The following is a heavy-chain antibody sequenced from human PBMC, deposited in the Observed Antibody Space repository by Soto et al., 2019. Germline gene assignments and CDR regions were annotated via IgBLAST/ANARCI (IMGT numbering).Heavy chain of an antibody. J-gene: IGHJ4*02. CDR3: AKENGDYFVY. D-gene: IGHD4-17*01. Sequence: GGSLRLSCAASGFTFSSYGMHWVRQAPGKGLEWVAVISYDGSNKYYADSVKGRFTISRDNSKNTLYLQMNSLRAEDTAVYYCAKENGDYFVYWGQGTLVTVSS. CDR2: ISYDGSNK. CDR1: GFTFSSYG. V-gene: IGHV3-30*18.